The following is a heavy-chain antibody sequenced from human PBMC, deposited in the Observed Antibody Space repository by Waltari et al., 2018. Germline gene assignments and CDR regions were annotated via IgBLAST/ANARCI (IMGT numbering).Heavy chain of an antibody. D-gene: IGHD3-10*01. CDR3: ARSQLLWFGEWPEYFQH. J-gene: IGHJ1*01. CDR1: GGSISSYY. V-gene: IGHV4-59*01. Sequence: QVQLQESGPGLVKPSETLSLTCTVSGGSISSYYWSWIRQPPGKGLEWIGYIYYSWSTYYHPSLKSRVTISVDTSKNQFSLKLSSVTAADTAVYYCARSQLLWFGEWPEYFQHWGQGTLVTVSS. CDR2: IYYSWST.